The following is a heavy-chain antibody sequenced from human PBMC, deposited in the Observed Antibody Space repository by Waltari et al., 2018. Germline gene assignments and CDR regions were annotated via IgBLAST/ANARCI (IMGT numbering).Heavy chain of an antibody. Sequence: QVQVVQSGAEVKKPGASVRVSCQASGYTFTGYYMHWVRQVPGQGLEWMGWTNPNRGDTNYAQKFQDRVTMTSDTSIDTAYMELRRLRSDDTAVYYCARERGRSEWYGVDYWGQGTLVTVSS. D-gene: IGHD3-10*01. CDR1: GYTFTGYY. V-gene: IGHV1-2*02. J-gene: IGHJ4*02. CDR3: ARERGRSEWYGVDY. CDR2: TNPNRGDT.